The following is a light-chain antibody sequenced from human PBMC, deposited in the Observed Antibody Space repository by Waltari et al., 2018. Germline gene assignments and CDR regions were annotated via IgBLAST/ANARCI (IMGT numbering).Light chain of an antibody. CDR2: EGS. CDR3: SSYTTSSAPGV. V-gene: IGLV2-14*01. J-gene: IGLJ1*01. CDR1: DSDVGAYDF. Sequence: QSALTQPAFVSGSPGQSITISCSGTDSDVGAYDFVSWYQQHPGKAPHLIIYEGSNRPSGISNRFSASKSGNTASLTISGLQAEDEADYYCSSYTTSSAPGVFGTGTRVTVL.